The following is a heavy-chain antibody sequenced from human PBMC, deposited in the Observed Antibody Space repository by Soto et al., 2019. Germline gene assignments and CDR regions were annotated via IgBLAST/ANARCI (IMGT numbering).Heavy chain of an antibody. CDR2: IIPIFGTA. V-gene: IGHV1-69*01. CDR1: GGTFSSYA. J-gene: IGHJ6*02. CDR3: ARGPYCSGGSCSGFGYYYYGMDV. D-gene: IGHD2-15*01. Sequence: QVQLVQSGAEVKKPGSSVKVSCKASGGTFSSYAISWVRQAPGQGLEWMGGIIPIFGTANYAQKFQGRVTITADESTSTAYMELSRLRSEDTAVYYCARGPYCSGGSCSGFGYYYYGMDVWGQGTTVTVSS.